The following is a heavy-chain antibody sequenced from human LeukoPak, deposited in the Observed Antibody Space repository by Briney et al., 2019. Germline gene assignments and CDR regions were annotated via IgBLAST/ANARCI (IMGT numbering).Heavy chain of an antibody. Sequence: SETLSLTCTVSGGSISSYYWSWIRQPPGKGLEWIGYIYYSGSTNYNPSLKSRVTISVDTSKNQFSLKLSSVTAADTAVYYCARLLVTGDSSGYYYWLDYWGQGTLVTVSS. J-gene: IGHJ4*02. D-gene: IGHD3-22*01. V-gene: IGHV4-59*01. CDR2: IYYSGST. CDR3: ARLLVTGDSSGYYYWLDY. CDR1: GGSISSYY.